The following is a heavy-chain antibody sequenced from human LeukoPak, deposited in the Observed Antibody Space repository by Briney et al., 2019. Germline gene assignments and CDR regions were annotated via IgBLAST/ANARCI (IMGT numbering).Heavy chain of an antibody. J-gene: IGHJ6*02. Sequence: SQTLSLTCVVSGDSITSGGYCWSWIRQPPGKGLEWIGYIYYSGSASYNPSLKSRVTLSVDRSKNQFSLKLSSVTAADTAVYYCARERGGGSSWYWRGMDVWGQGTTVTVSS. CDR3: ARERGGGSSWYWRGMDV. V-gene: IGHV4-30-2*01. CDR1: GDSITSGGYC. D-gene: IGHD6-13*01. CDR2: IYYSGSA.